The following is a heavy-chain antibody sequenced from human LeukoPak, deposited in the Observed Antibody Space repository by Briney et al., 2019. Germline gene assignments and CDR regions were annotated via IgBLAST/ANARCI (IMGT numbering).Heavy chain of an antibody. CDR1: GYTFTSYY. D-gene: IGHD2-2*01. Sequence: GASVKVSCKASGYTFTSYYMHWVRQAPGQGLEWMGIINPSGGSTSYAQKFQGRVTMTRDTSTSTVYMELSSLRSEDTAVYYCAREISDIVVENYCYYMDVWGKGTTVTVSS. J-gene: IGHJ6*03. CDR3: AREISDIVVENYCYYMDV. V-gene: IGHV1-46*01. CDR2: INPSGGST.